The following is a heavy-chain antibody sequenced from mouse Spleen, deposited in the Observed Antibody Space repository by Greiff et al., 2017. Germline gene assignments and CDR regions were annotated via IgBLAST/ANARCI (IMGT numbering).Heavy chain of an antibody. V-gene: IGHV1S127*01. CDR3: TRRATGPYFDY. Sequence: QVQLQQPGAELVKPGASVKMSCKASGYTFTSYWMHWVKQRPGQGLEWIGVIDPSDSYTSYNQKFKGKATLTVDTSSSTAYMQLSSLTSEDSAVYYCTRRATGPYFDYWGQGTTLTVSS. CDR1: GYTFTSYW. CDR2: IDPSDSYT. D-gene: IGHD4-1*02. J-gene: IGHJ2*01.